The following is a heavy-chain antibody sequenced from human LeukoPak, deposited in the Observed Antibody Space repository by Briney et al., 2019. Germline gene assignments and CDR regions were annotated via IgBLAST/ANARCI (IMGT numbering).Heavy chain of an antibody. J-gene: IGHJ4*02. CDR2: IYYSGST. V-gene: IGHV4-59*01. CDR1: GVSIGSYY. Sequence: QPSETLSLTCTVSGVSIGSYYWSWIRQPPGKGLEWIGYIYYSGSTKYNPSFKSRVTISEDTSKNQFSLKLSSVTAADTAVYYCARGDIWSGYFNPHFDYWGQGTLVTVPS. CDR3: ARGDIWSGYFNPHFDY. D-gene: IGHD3-3*01.